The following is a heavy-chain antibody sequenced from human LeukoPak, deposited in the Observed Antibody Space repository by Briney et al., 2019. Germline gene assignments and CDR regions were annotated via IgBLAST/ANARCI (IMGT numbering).Heavy chain of an antibody. J-gene: IGHJ4*02. Sequence: SETLSLTCTVSGGSISGYYWSWIRQPPGKGLEWIGYMYYSGSTNYNPSLRSRVTISVDTSKNQFSLTLSSVTAADTAVYYCARRDGHGGSFDYWGQGTLVTVSS. CDR3: ARRDGHGGSFDY. CDR2: MYYSGST. CDR1: GGSISGYY. D-gene: IGHD4-23*01. V-gene: IGHV4-59*08.